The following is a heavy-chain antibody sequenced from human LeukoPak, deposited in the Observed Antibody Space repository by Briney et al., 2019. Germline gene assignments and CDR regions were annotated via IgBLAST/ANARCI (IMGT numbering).Heavy chain of an antibody. V-gene: IGHV1-46*01. CDR2: INPSGGST. CDR1: GYTFTSYY. J-gene: IGHJ4*02. D-gene: IGHD3-3*01. CDR3: ANLHVLRFLEWLGRTY. Sequence: ASVKVSCKASGYTFTSYYMHWVRQAPGQGLEWMGIINPSGGSTSYAQKFQGRVTMTRDTSTSTVYMELSSLRAEDTAVYYCANLHVLRFLEWLGRTYWGQGTLVTVSS.